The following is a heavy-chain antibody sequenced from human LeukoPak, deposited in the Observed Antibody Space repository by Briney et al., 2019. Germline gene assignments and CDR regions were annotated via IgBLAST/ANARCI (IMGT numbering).Heavy chain of an antibody. J-gene: IGHJ4*02. D-gene: IGHD3-10*01. Sequence: GASVNVSCKASGGTFSSYAISWVRQAPGQGLEWMGRIIPIFGTANYAQKFQGRVTITTDESTSTAYMELSSLRSEDTAVYYCAREGRRITMVRGVNYFDYWGQGTLVTVSS. CDR1: GGTFSSYA. CDR3: AREGRRITMVRGVNYFDY. V-gene: IGHV1-69*05. CDR2: IIPIFGTA.